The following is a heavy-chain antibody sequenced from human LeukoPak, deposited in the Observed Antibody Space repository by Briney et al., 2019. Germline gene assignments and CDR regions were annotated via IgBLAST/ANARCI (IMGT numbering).Heavy chain of an antibody. Sequence: GGSLRLSCAASGFIFNRDWTAWVSQAPGKGLEWVANIKEDGSEKNYVDSVKGRFTISRDNAVNSVYLQMNDLRAEDTAVYYCARGQRSWRCGEWGQGTLVTVSS. CDR1: GFIFNRDW. CDR2: IKEDGSEK. J-gene: IGHJ4*02. D-gene: IGHD6-13*01. CDR3: ARGQRSWRCGE. V-gene: IGHV3-7*03.